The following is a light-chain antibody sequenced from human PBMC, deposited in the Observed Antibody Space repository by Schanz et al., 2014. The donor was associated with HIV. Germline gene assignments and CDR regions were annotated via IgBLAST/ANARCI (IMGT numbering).Light chain of an antibody. V-gene: IGLV2-14*03. J-gene: IGLJ3*02. CDR1: SGDVGSYNY. Sequence: QSALTQPASVSGSPGQSISISCTGTSGDVGSYNYVSWYQQHPGKAPKLMIYDGSSRPSGVSNRFSGSKSDNTASLTISGLQAEDESVYYCSSYTISSTLVFGGGTKLTVL. CDR3: SSYTISSTLV. CDR2: DGS.